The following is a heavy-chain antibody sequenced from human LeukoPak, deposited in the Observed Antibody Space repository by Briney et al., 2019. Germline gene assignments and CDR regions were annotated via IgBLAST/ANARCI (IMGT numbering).Heavy chain of an antibody. CDR2: IYYSGST. J-gene: IGHJ4*02. V-gene: IGHV4-59*12. CDR3: ARDRYSGYVYFDY. D-gene: IGHD5-12*01. Sequence: SETLSLTCTVSGGSISSYYWSWIRQPPGKGLEWIGYIYYSGSTNYNPSLKSRVTMSVDTSKNQFSLKLSSVTAADTAVYYCARDRYSGYVYFDYWGQGTLVTVSS. CDR1: GGSISSYY.